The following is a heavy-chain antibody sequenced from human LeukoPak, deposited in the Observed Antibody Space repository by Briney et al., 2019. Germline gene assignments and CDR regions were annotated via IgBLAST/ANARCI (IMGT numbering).Heavy chain of an antibody. V-gene: IGHV4-34*01. CDR1: GGSFSGYY. Sequence: TSETLSLTCAVYGGSFSGYYWSWIRQPPGKGLEWIGEINHSGSTNYNPSLKSRVTISVDTSKNQSSLKLSSVTAADTAVYYCASQMARGYDFWSGYFTGGSYGMDVWGQGTTVTVSS. D-gene: IGHD3-3*01. CDR3: ASQMARGYDFWSGYFTGGSYGMDV. CDR2: INHSGST. J-gene: IGHJ6*02.